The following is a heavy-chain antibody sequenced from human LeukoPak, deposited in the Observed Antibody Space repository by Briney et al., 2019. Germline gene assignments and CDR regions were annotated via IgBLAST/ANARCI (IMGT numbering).Heavy chain of an antibody. CDR1: GYTFTSYG. CDR2: ISAYNGNT. Sequence: GASVKVSCKASGYTFTSYGISWVRQAPGQGLEWMGWISAYNGNTNYAQKLQGRVTMTTDTSTSTAYMELRSLRSDDTAVYYSAREGVTTTGDYYYYGMDVWGQGTTVTVSS. CDR3: AREGVTTTGDYYYYGMDV. J-gene: IGHJ6*02. V-gene: IGHV1-18*01. D-gene: IGHD4-11*01.